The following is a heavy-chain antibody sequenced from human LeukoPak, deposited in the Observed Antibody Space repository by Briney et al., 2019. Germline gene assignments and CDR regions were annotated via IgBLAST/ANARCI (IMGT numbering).Heavy chain of an antibody. V-gene: IGHV3-23*01. CDR2: ISGASGGST. CDR3: ARGGSSSWYPNFDY. D-gene: IGHD6-13*01. Sequence: GGSLRLSCAASGFTFSSYAMTWVRQALGKGLEWVSIISGASGGSTYYADSVKGRFTISRDNSKNTLYLQMNSLRAEDTALYYCARGGSSSWYPNFDYWGQGTLVTVSS. CDR1: GFTFSSYA. J-gene: IGHJ4*02.